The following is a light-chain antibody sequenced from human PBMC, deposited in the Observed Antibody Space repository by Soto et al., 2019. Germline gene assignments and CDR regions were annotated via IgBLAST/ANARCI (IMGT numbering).Light chain of an antibody. CDR2: DAS. CDR3: QQYNDWHPIT. Sequence: ILLTQSPGTLALSPGEGATLSCRASQSISSNLAWYQQKPGQAPRLVIFDASTRATGIPDRFTGRGSGTEFTLTISSLQYEDSAVYFCQQYNDWHPITFGGGTKVDIK. CDR1: QSISSN. J-gene: IGKJ4*01. V-gene: IGKV3-15*01.